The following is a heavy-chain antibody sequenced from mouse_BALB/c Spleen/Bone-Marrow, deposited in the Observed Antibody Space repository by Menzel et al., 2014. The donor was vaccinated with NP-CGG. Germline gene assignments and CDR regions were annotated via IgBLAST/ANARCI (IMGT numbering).Heavy chain of an antibody. CDR2: ISTGGGST. CDR3: AGGGIYYGMDY. J-gene: IGHJ4*01. V-gene: IGHV5-12*02. Sequence: VQLKESGGGLVQPGGSLKLSCATSGFTFSDYYMYWVRQTPEKRLEWVAYISTGGGSTYYPHTVKGRFTISRDNAKNTLYLQMSRLKSEDTAMYYCAGGGIYYGMDYWGQGTSVTVSS. CDR1: GFTFSDYY.